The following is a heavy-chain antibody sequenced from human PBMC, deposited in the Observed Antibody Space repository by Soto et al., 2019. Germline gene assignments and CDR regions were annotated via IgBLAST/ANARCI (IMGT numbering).Heavy chain of an antibody. D-gene: IGHD3-16*01. CDR1: GFTVSNNY. CDR2: IYSGGST. J-gene: IGHJ4*02. V-gene: IGHV3-66*01. Sequence: EEQLVESGGDLVQPGGSLRLSCAASGFTVSNNYMSWVRQAPGKGLEWVSLIYSGGSTYYADSVKGRFTISRDRSKNTVYLQMNSLRAEDTAMYYCAAYSHKGYWGQGTLVTVSS. CDR3: AAYSHKGY.